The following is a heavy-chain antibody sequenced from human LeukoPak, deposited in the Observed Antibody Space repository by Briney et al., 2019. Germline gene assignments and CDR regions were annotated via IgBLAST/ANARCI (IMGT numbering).Heavy chain of an antibody. D-gene: IGHD5/OR15-5a*01. CDR2: IYWDDDK. CDR3: VRSTRDGAFDI. J-gene: IGHJ3*02. Sequence: SGPTLVNPTQTLTLTCTFSGFSLSTSGVGVGWIRQPPGKALEWLALIYWDDDKRYSPSLHYRLTITKDTSKNQVVLTMTNMDPVDTATFYCVRSTRDGAFDIWGQGTMVTVSS. CDR1: GFSLSTSGVG. V-gene: IGHV2-5*02.